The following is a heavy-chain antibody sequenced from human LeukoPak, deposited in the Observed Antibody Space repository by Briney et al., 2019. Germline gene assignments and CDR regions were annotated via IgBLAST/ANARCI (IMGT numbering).Heavy chain of an antibody. V-gene: IGHV1-46*01. Sequence: ASVTVSLKASVYTFTNYYMHWVRQAPGQGLEWMGLINPSGGSTSYAQKFQGRVTITRETSTSTVYMELSSLRSEDTGVYYCARWDEYTYGQPQGGSLDYWGQGTLVIVSS. CDR3: ARWDEYTYGQPQGGSLDY. CDR2: INPSGGST. J-gene: IGHJ4*02. CDR1: VYTFTNYY. D-gene: IGHD5-18*01.